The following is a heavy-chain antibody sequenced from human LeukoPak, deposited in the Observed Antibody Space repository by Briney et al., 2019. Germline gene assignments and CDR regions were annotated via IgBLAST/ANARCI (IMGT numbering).Heavy chain of an antibody. Sequence: GGSLRLSCAASGFTFSSYSMNWVRQAPGKGLEWVSYISSSSSTIYHADSVKGRFTISRDNAKNSLYLQMNSLRDEDTAVYYCARERSYGDYYTDYWGQGTLVTVSS. J-gene: IGHJ4*02. CDR2: ISSSSSTI. D-gene: IGHD4-17*01. V-gene: IGHV3-48*02. CDR1: GFTFSSYS. CDR3: ARERSYGDYYTDY.